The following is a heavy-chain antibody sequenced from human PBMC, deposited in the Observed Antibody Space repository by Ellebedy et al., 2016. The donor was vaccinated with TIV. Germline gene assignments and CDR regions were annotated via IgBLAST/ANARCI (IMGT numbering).Heavy chain of an antibody. CDR1: GFTFKSYW. Sequence: GESLKISCAAYGFTFKSYWMSWVRQAPGKGLEWVANIKEDGGLKQYVDSVKGRFTISRDNAKNSLYLQMNSLRAEDRAVYYCARDMYNTAGYDVFDLWGRGTMVTVSS. CDR2: IKEDGGLK. V-gene: IGHV3-7*01. CDR3: ARDMYNTAGYDVFDL. J-gene: IGHJ3*01. D-gene: IGHD2-8*02.